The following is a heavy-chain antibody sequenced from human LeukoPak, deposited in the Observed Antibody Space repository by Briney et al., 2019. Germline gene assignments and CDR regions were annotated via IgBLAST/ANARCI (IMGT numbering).Heavy chain of an antibody. V-gene: IGHV3-15*07. CDR1: GFTFSNAW. CDR2: IKSKTDGGTT. Sequence: GESLRLSCAASGFTFSNAWMNWVRQAPGKGLEWVGRIKSKTDGGTTDYAAPVKGRFTISRDDSKNTLYLQMNSLKTEDTAVDYCAKQLGYCSGGSCYFPYWGQGTLVTVSS. CDR3: AKQLGYCSGGSCYFPY. J-gene: IGHJ4*02. D-gene: IGHD2-15*01.